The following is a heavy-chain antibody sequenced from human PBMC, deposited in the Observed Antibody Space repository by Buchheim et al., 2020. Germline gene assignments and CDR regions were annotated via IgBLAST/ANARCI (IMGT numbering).Heavy chain of an antibody. D-gene: IGHD1-26*01. CDR3: APFIVGATTPRPGVFRNYFDY. CDR1: GGSISSSSYY. CDR2: IYYSGST. V-gene: IGHV4-39*01. Sequence: QLQLQESGPGLVKPSETLSLTCTVSGGSISSSSYYWGWIRQPPGKGLEWIGSIYYSGSTYYNPSLKSRVTISVDTSKNQFSLKLSSVTAADTAVYYCAPFIVGATTPRPGVFRNYFDYWGQGTL. J-gene: IGHJ4*02.